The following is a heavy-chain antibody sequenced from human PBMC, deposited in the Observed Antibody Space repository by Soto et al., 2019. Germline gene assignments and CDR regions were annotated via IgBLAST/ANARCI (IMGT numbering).Heavy chain of an antibody. J-gene: IGHJ4*02. V-gene: IGHV4-34*02. Sequence: QVQLQQWGSGRLKPSETLYLTCAVYGGSLSDFYWSWIRQPPGKGLEWIGEINHSGRTNYNPSLKSRVTMSIDTSQNQFSLKLSSVTAADTAMYYCARGRDYWGQGTLVTVSS. CDR3: ARGRDY. CDR1: GGSLSDFY. CDR2: INHSGRT.